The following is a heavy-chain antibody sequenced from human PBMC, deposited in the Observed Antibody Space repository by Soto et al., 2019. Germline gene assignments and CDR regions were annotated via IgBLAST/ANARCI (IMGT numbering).Heavy chain of an antibody. Sequence: EVQLLESGGGLVQPGGSLRLSCAASRFTFSSYGMSWVRQAPGKGLEWVSSISGSGGRTYHADSVKGRFTISRDNSKNTLYLQMNSLRAEDTAVYYCAPLAVDYCSSTSCYLGYWGQGTLVTVSS. CDR2: ISGSGGRT. V-gene: IGHV3-23*01. J-gene: IGHJ4*02. CDR3: APLAVDYCSSTSCYLGY. D-gene: IGHD2-2*01. CDR1: RFTFSSYG.